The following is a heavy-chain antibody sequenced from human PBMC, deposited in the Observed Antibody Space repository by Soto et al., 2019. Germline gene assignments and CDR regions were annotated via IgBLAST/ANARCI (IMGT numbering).Heavy chain of an antibody. Sequence: QLQLQESGPGLVKPSETLSLTCTVSGGSISSSSYYWGWIRQPPGKGLEWIGSIYYSGSTYYNPSLKSRVTISVDTSKNQFSLKLSSVTAADTAVYYCARQSGRGSYLSRVQWFDPWGQGTLVTVSS. CDR3: ARQSGRGSYLSRVQWFDP. V-gene: IGHV4-39*01. CDR2: IYYSGST. D-gene: IGHD1-26*01. CDR1: GGSISSSSYY. J-gene: IGHJ5*02.